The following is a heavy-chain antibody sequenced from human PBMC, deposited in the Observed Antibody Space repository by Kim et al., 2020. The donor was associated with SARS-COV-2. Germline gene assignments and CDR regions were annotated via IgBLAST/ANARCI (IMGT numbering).Heavy chain of an antibody. CDR2: ISTGRGSI. CDR1: GFTLGDYA. D-gene: IGHD2-21*02. CDR3: ARQVARDNYFDY. Sequence: GGSLRLSCAASGFTLGDYAMHWVRQAPGKGLEWVSGISTGRGSIGYVGSVRGRLTSSRDDAQNSVFLQMNSLEVEDTAMYYCARQVARDNYFDYWGQGT. V-gene: IGHV3-9*01. J-gene: IGHJ4*02.